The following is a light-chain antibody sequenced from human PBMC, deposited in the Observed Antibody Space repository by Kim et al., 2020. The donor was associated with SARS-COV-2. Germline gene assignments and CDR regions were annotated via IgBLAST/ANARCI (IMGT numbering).Light chain of an antibody. CDR3: NSRDSSGNHPSWV. Sequence: SSELTQDPAVSVALGQTVRITCQGDSLRSYYASWYQQKPGQAPVLVIYGKNNRPSGIPDRFSGSSSGNTASLTITGAQAEDEADYYCNSRDSSGNHPSWVFGGGTQLPVL. J-gene: IGLJ3*02. CDR1: SLRSYY. V-gene: IGLV3-19*01. CDR2: GKN.